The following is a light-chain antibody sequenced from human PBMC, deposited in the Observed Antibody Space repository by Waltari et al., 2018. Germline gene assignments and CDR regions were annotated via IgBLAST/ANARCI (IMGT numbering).Light chain of an antibody. Sequence: ETVLTQSPATLSLSPGERATLSCRASQSISSHLAWYQQKPGQPPRLLIYDESKRDTGIPARFSCSGSGTDFTLTISSLEPEDFAVYYCQQRSNLWTFGQGTKVEIK. J-gene: IGKJ1*01. V-gene: IGKV3-11*01. CDR3: QQRSNLWT. CDR2: DES. CDR1: QSISSH.